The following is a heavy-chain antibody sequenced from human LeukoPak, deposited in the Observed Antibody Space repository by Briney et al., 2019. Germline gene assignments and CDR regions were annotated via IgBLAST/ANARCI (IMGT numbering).Heavy chain of an antibody. CDR3: ARGGPYGLDV. Sequence: GGSLRLSCEASGITVSTNYMSWIRQAPGKGLEWVSYISRSSNTIYYADSVKGRFTISRDSAKKSLYLQMNSLRAEDTAVYYCARGGPYGLDVWGQGTTVTVSS. J-gene: IGHJ6*02. CDR2: ISRSSNTI. V-gene: IGHV3-11*01. CDR1: GITVSTNY.